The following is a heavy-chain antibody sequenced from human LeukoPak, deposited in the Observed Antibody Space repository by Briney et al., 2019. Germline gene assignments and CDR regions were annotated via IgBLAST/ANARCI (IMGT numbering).Heavy chain of an antibody. CDR1: GGSIRSYY. CDR2: IYYSGST. V-gene: IGHV4-59*08. CDR3: ARHSSSYSWFDP. J-gene: IGHJ5*02. Sequence: KTSETLSLTCTVSGGSIRSYYWSWIRQPPGRGLEWIGYIYYSGSTNYNPPLKSRVTVSVDTSKNQFSLKLSSVTAADTAVYYCARHSSSYSWFDPWGQGTLVTVSS. D-gene: IGHD6-13*01.